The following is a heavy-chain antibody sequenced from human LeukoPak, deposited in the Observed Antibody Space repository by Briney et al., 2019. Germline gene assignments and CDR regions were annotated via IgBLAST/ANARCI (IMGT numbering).Heavy chain of an antibody. CDR2: IYYDGET. V-gene: IGHV4-59*01. D-gene: IGHD3-9*01. CDR1: GGSLNRYY. J-gene: IGHJ3*02. Sequence: SETLTLTCTVSGGSLNRYYWIWLGQPPGKGLEYIGYIYYDGETNYNPSLKSRVTMSIDTSRKQFSLALSPVTAADTALYDCARGNNGPFDVLFIWGQGRVVTVSS. CDR3: ARGNNGPFDVLFI.